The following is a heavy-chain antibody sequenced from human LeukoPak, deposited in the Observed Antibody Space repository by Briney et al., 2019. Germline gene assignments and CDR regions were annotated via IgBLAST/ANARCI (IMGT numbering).Heavy chain of an antibody. CDR3: AKDLFKYRGLGPTTRHYYYYMDV. D-gene: IGHD1-26*01. Sequence: GGSLRPSCAASGFTFSSYEMNWVRQAPGKGLEWVSYISSSGSTICYADSVKGRFTISRDNSKNTLYLQMNSLRAEDTAVYYCAKDLFKYRGLGPTTRHYYYYMDVWSKGTTVTVSS. CDR1: GFTFSSYE. CDR2: ISSSGSTI. J-gene: IGHJ6*03. V-gene: IGHV3-48*03.